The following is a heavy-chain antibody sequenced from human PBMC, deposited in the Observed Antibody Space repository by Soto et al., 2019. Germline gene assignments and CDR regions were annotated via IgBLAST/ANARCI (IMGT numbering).Heavy chain of an antibody. Sequence: QVQVVQSGVEVRRPGSSVKVSCKASGDTFKNCVISWVRQAPGQGLEWMGGIIPLSGTTDFAQRFQGRLTITTDESTTTAYMELSRLRSEDTATYYCAAELGLGKLSVVWGQGTTVIVSS. V-gene: IGHV1-69*01. CDR1: GDTFKNCV. J-gene: IGHJ6*02. CDR2: IIPLSGTT. CDR3: AAELGLGKLSVV. D-gene: IGHD7-27*01.